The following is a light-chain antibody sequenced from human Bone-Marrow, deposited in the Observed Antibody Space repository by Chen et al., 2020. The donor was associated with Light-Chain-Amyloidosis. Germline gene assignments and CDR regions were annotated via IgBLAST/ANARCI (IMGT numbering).Light chain of an antibody. CDR1: NIGSTS. Sequence: SYVLTQPSSVSVAPGQTATIACGGNNIGSTSVHWYQQTPGQAPLLVVYDDSDRPSGIPERLSGSKSGKAATLTSSRVEAGDAAYYYWQVWDRSSDRPVFGGGTKLTVL. CDR2: DDS. V-gene: IGLV3-21*02. J-gene: IGLJ3*02. CDR3: QVWDRSSDRPV.